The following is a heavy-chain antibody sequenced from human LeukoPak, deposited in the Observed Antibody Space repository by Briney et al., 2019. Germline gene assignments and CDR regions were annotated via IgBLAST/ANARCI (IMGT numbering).Heavy chain of an antibody. CDR1: GGSISSHY. J-gene: IGHJ2*01. CDR2: IYYSGST. V-gene: IGHV4-59*11. CDR3: ARGQYHLLYWYFDL. D-gene: IGHD2-2*01. Sequence: SETLSLTCTVSGGSISSHYWSWIRQPPGKGLEWIGYIYYSGSTNYNPSLKSRVTISVDTSKNQFSLKLSSVTAADTAVYYCARGQYHLLYWYFDLWGRGTLVTVSS.